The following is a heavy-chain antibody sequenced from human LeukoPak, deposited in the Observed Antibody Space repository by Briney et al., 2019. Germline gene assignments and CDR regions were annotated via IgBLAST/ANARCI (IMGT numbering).Heavy chain of an antibody. V-gene: IGHV4-61*02. Sequence: SQTLSLTCTVSGNSISSGDNYWSWIRQPAGKGLEWIGRIYTSGSTNYNPSLKSRVTISGDTSKNQFSLKLSSVTAADTAVYYCARGQWIQLWLLSVGREGDNWFDPWGQGTLVTVSS. D-gene: IGHD5-18*01. CDR3: ARGQWIQLWLLSVGREGDNWFDP. CDR1: GNSISSGDNY. CDR2: IYTSGST. J-gene: IGHJ5*02.